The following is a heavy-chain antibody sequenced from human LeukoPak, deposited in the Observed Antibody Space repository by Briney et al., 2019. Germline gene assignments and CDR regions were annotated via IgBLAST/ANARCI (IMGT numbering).Heavy chain of an antibody. D-gene: IGHD2-2*01. J-gene: IGHJ5*02. CDR2: VIYSGRT. V-gene: IGHV4-59*08. Sequence: SETLSLTCTVSGDSMSSYHWSWLRQPPGKGLEWIGYVIYSGRTNYNPSLKSRVIISVDKSKNQFSLKVNSVTAADTAVYYCATHRVVASAGWFDPWGQGTLVTASS. CDR1: GDSMSSYH. CDR3: ATHRVVASAGWFDP.